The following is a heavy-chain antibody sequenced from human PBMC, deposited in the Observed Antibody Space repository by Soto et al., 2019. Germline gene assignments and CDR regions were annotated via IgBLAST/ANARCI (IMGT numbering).Heavy chain of an antibody. D-gene: IGHD2-2*01. CDR2: IYSSDGDDP. CDR3: AKRKYCPSTTCFDY. V-gene: IGHV3-66*01. CDR1: GLTVSSSY. J-gene: IGHJ4*02. Sequence: QLVESGGALVQPGGSLRPPCEASGLTVSSSYMSWVRQVPGKGREGVSFIYSSDGDDPYYAASVKGRFTISRDNSRNTLYLQMSSLRAEDTAVYYCAKRKYCPSTTCFDYWGQGTLVTVSS.